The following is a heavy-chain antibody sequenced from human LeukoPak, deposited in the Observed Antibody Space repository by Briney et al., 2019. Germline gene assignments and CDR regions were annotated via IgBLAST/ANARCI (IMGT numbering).Heavy chain of an antibody. CDR1: GFTFSSYV. CDR3: ARERGSSSWYYFDY. D-gene: IGHD6-13*01. V-gene: IGHV3-23*01. CDR2: ISGSGGST. J-gene: IGHJ4*02. Sequence: GGSLRFSCAASGFTFSSYVMNWLRQAPGKGLKWVSAISGSGGSTYYADSVTGRFTISRDNSKNTLYLQMNSLRAEDTAVYYCARERGSSSWYYFDYWGQGTLVTVSS.